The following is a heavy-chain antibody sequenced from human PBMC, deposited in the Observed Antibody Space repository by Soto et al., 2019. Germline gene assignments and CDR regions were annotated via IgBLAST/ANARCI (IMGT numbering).Heavy chain of an antibody. CDR2: ISAYSGNT. J-gene: IGHJ4*02. Sequence: QVQLVQSGAEVKKPEASVKVSCEASDYTFTSYDISWVRQAPGQGLEWMGWISAYSGNTNYAQKFQGRVTMTTDTSTSTAYMELRSLRSDDTAVYYCAREGQTEYYFDYWGRGSLVTVSS. CDR1: DYTFTSYD. V-gene: IGHV1-18*01. CDR3: AREGQTEYYFDY.